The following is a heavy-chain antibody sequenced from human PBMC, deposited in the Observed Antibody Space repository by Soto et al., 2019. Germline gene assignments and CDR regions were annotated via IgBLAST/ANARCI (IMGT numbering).Heavy chain of an antibody. CDR1: GGSISSGGYY. J-gene: IGHJ3*02. CDR3: ARDAGVAGTPAFDI. D-gene: IGHD6-19*01. Sequence: QVQLQESGPGLVKPSQTLSLTCTVSGGSISSGGYYWSWIRQHPGKGLEWIGYIYYSGSTYYNPSLKSRVTISVDKSKNQFSLKLSSVTAADTAVYYCARDAGVAGTPAFDIWGQGTMVTVSS. V-gene: IGHV4-31*03. CDR2: IYYSGST.